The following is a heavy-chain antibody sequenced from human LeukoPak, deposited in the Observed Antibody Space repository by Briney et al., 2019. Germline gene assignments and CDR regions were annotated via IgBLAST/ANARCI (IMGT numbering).Heavy chain of an antibody. Sequence: ASVKVSCKASGYTFTDYYLHWVRQAPGQGLEWMGWISTFNGNTNYAQKLQGRVTMTTDTSTSTASMELRSLRSDDTAVYYCARVLPQGPYYYYGMDVWGQGTTVTVSS. CDR3: ARVLPQGPYYYYGMDV. CDR2: ISTFNGNT. V-gene: IGHV1-18*04. CDR1: GYTFTDYY. J-gene: IGHJ6*02. D-gene: IGHD3-10*01.